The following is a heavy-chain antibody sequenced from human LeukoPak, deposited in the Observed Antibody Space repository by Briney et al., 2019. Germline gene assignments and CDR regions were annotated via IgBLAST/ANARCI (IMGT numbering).Heavy chain of an antibody. CDR2: IYYSGST. Sequence: PSQTLSLTCTVSGGSISSGDYYWSWIRQPPGKGLEWIGYIYYSGSTYYNPSLKSRVTISVDTSKNQFSLKLSSVTVADTAVYYCARSFLTGYPFDYWGQGTLVTVSS. D-gene: IGHD3-9*01. CDR1: GGSISSGDYY. CDR3: ARSFLTGYPFDY. V-gene: IGHV4-30-4*01. J-gene: IGHJ4*02.